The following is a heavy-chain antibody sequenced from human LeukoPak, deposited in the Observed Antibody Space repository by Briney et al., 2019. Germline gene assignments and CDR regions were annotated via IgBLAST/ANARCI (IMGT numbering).Heavy chain of an antibody. V-gene: IGHV3-53*01. Sequence: PGGSLRLSCAASGFTFSSYAMSWVRQAPGTGLEWVSVIYSGGNTYYADSVKGRFTISRDNSKNTLYLQMNSLRAEDTAVYYCARGLYSYGYYMDVWGKGTMVTVSS. CDR3: ARGLYSYGYYMDV. CDR2: IYSGGNT. CDR1: GFTFSSYA. J-gene: IGHJ6*03. D-gene: IGHD5-18*01.